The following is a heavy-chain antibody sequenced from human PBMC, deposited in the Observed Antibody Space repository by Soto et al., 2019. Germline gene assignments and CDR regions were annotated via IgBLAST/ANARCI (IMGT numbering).Heavy chain of an antibody. CDR3: AGGGQSGSHTYYFDY. V-gene: IGHV3-74*01. CDR2: ISSDGSTT. D-gene: IGHD1-26*01. Sequence: HPGGSLGLSCAAPGLTFSRYWMHWVRQAPGKGLVWVSRISSDGSTTNYADSVKGRFTISRDNAKNTLYLQMNSLRDEDTAMYYCAGGGQSGSHTYYFDYWGQGTLVTVSS. CDR1: GLTFSRYW. J-gene: IGHJ4*02.